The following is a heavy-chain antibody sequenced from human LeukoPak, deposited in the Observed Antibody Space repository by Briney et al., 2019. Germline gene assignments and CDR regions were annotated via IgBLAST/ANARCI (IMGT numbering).Heavy chain of an antibody. CDR2: FDPEDGET. J-gene: IGHJ4*02. V-gene: IGHV1-24*01. Sequence: ASVKVSCKVSGYTLTELSMHWVRQAPGKGLEWMGGFDPEDGETIYAQKFQGRVTMTEDTSTDTAYMELRSLRSDDTAVYYCARHLYGDYFFDYWGQGTLVTVSS. CDR1: GYTLTELS. D-gene: IGHD4-17*01. CDR3: ARHLYGDYFFDY.